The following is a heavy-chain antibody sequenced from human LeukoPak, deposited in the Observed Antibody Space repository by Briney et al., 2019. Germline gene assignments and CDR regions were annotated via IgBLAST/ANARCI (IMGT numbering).Heavy chain of an antibody. D-gene: IGHD3-10*01. CDR1: GGSISSYY. CDR3: AREDVAGGSGSNYYYYGADV. J-gene: IGHJ6*02. V-gene: IGHV4-59*01. Sequence: SETLSLTCTVSGGSISSYYWSWIRQPPGKGLEWIGYIYYSGSTNYNPSLKSRVTISVDTSKNQFSLKVSSVTAADTAVYYCAREDVAGGSGSNYYYYGADVWGQGTTVTVSS. CDR2: IYYSGST.